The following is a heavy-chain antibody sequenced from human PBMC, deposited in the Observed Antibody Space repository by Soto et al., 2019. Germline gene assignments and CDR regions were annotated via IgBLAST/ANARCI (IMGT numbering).Heavy chain of an antibody. J-gene: IGHJ6*03. V-gene: IGHV3-21*01. CDR2: ISSSSSYI. CDR3: ARVDSRFLEWSQGYMDV. D-gene: IGHD3-3*01. Sequence: GGSLRLSCAASGFTFSSYSMNWVRQAPGKGLEWVSSISSSSSYIYYADSVKGRFTISRDNAKNSLYLQMNSLRAEDTAVYYCARVDSRFLEWSQGYMDVWGKGTTVTVS. CDR1: GFTFSSYS.